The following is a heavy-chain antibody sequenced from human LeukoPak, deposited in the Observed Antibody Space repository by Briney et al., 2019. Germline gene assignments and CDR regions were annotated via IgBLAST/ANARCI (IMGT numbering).Heavy chain of an antibody. CDR2: FSWNSGSI. D-gene: IGHD4-23*01. CDR3: AKDSGGWYDF. V-gene: IGHV3-9*01. CDR1: GFTFDDYA. J-gene: IGHJ5*01. Sequence: GRSLRLSCVASGFTFDDYAMHWVRQAPGKGLEWVSGFSWNSGSIDYADSVKGRFTISGDNARNSLYLQMNSLRPEDTALYYCAKDSGGWYDFWGQGTLVTVSS.